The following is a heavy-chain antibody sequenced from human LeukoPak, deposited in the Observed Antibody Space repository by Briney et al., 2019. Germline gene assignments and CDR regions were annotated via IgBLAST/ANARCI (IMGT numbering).Heavy chain of an antibody. D-gene: IGHD3-22*01. CDR3: AISSGYEFDY. J-gene: IGHJ4*02. V-gene: IGHV1-18*01. CDR2: INAYNGNT. CDR1: GYTFTSYG. Sequence: ASVKVACKASGYTFTSYGISWVRQAPGQGLEWMGWINAYNGNTNYAQKLQGRGTMTTDTSTSTAYMELRSLRSDDTAVYYCAISSGYEFDYWGQGTLVTVSS.